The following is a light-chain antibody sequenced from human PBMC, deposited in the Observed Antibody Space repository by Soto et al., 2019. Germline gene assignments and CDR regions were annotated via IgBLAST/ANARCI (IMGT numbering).Light chain of an antibody. Sequence: DIQMTQSPSSLSASVGDRVTITCRASQGISNHLAWFQQKPGKAPKSLIYGASNLQSGVPSKFGGSGSGTDFTLTISSLQPEDFATYYCQHYNSYPFTFGPGTKVDIK. J-gene: IGKJ3*01. CDR3: QHYNSYPFT. CDR1: QGISNH. V-gene: IGKV1-16*02. CDR2: GAS.